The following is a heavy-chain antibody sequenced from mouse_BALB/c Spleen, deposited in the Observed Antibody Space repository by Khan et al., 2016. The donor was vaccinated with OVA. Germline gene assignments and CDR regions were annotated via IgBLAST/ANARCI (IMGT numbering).Heavy chain of an antibody. CDR1: GYTFTNYW. CDR3: TRNGFGNYESWDY. J-gene: IGHJ2*01. Sequence: VQLKQSGTVLARPGASVRMSCKGSGYTFTNYWMHWVKQRPGQGLEWIGVIYPGNSDTHYNQKFKGKAKLTAVTSTNTAYMDLNSLTDEDSAVYYCTRNGFGNYESWDYLGQGATLTVSS. D-gene: IGHD2-1*01. CDR2: IYPGNSDT. V-gene: IGHV1-5*01.